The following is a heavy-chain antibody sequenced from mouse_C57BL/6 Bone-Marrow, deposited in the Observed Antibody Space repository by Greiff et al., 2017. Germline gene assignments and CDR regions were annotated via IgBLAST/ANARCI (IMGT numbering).Heavy chain of an antibody. Sequence: EVQVVESGGGLVQPGGSLKLSCAASGFTFSDYGMAWVRQAPRKGPEWVAFISNLAYSIYYADTVTGRFTISRENAKNTLYLEMSSLRSEDTAMYYCARHRDYGSSGGFAYWGQGTLVTVSA. J-gene: IGHJ3*01. CDR3: ARHRDYGSSGGFAY. D-gene: IGHD1-1*01. CDR2: ISNLAYSI. CDR1: GFTFSDYG. V-gene: IGHV5-15*01.